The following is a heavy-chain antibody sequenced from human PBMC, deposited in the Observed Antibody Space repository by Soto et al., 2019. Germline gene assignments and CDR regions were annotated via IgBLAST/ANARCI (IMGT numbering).Heavy chain of an antibody. CDR3: ATGASRNFFDY. CDR2: ISGDGSSV. Sequence: GGSLRLSCAASGFIFSNNWMHWVRQTPEEGLVWVSRISGDGSSVYYADSVRGRFIISRDNTRNTLYLYMDSLRAEDKAVYYCATGASRNFFDYWGQGTLVTVSS. J-gene: IGHJ4*02. V-gene: IGHV3-74*01. D-gene: IGHD3-3*01. CDR1: GFIFSNNW.